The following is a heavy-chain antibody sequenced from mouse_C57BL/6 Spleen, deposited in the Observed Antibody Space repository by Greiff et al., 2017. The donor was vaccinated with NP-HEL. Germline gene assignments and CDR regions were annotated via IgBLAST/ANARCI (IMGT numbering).Heavy chain of an antibody. CDR1: GFTFSSYA. V-gene: IGHV5-9-1*02. Sequence: EVKLMESGEGLVKPGGSLKLSCAASGFTFSSYAMSWVRQTPEKRLEWVAYISSGGDYIYYADTVKGRFTISRDNARNTLYLQMSSLKSEDTAMYYCTREGGSSYVWYFDVWGTGTTVTVSS. D-gene: IGHD1-1*01. J-gene: IGHJ1*03. CDR2: ISSGGDYI. CDR3: TREGGSSYVWYFDV.